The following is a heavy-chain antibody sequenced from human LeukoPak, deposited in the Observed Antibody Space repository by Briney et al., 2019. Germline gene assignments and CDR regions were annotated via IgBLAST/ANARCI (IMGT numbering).Heavy chain of an antibody. CDR2: ISGSGGST. CDR3: AKGSADFWSGYYGMDV. Sequence: GGSLRLSCAASGFTFSSYAMSWVRQAPGKGLEWVSAISGSGGSTYYADSVKGRFTISRDNSKNTLYLQMNSLRAEDTAVYYCAKGSADFWSGYYGMDVWGKGTTVTVSS. V-gene: IGHV3-23*01. D-gene: IGHD3-3*01. J-gene: IGHJ6*03. CDR1: GFTFSSYA.